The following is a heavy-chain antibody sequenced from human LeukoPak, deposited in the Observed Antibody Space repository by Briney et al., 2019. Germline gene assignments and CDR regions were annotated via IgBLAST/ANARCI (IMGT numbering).Heavy chain of an antibody. V-gene: IGHV4-4*07. J-gene: IGHJ3*02. CDR3: ARLGDSSGNTAFDI. Sequence: PSETLSLTCTVSGGSIISYYWSWIRQPAGKGLEWIGRIYTSGSTNYNPSLKSRVTISVDKSKNQFSLKLSSLTAADTAVYYCARLGDSSGNTAFDIWGQGTMVTVSS. CDR1: GGSIISYY. D-gene: IGHD3-22*01. CDR2: IYTSGST.